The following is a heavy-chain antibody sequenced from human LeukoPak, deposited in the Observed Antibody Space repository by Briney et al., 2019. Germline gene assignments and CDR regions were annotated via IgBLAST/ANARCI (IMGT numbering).Heavy chain of an antibody. CDR2: ISYDGSNK. CDR1: GFTFSSYA. V-gene: IGHV3-30*04. J-gene: IGHJ4*02. CDR3: ARYDSGYDDFDY. D-gene: IGHD5-12*01. Sequence: GGSLRLSCAASGFTFSSYAMHWVRQAPGKGLEWVAVISYDGSNKYYADSVKGQFTISRDNSKNTLYLQMNSLTAEDTAVYYCARYDSGYDDFDYWGQGTLVTVAS.